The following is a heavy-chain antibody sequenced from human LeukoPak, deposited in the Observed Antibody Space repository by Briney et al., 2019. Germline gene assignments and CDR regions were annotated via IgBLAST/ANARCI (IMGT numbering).Heavy chain of an antibody. D-gene: IGHD3-10*01. CDR3: ASGSGSYYPNWFDP. Sequence: WGSLSLSCAASGFTFSSYSMNWVRQAPGKGLEWVSSISSSSSYIYYADSVKGRFTISRDNAKNSLYLQMNSLRAEDTAVYYCASGSGSYYPNWFDPWGQGTLVTVSS. V-gene: IGHV3-21*01. CDR2: ISSSSSYI. J-gene: IGHJ5*02. CDR1: GFTFSSYS.